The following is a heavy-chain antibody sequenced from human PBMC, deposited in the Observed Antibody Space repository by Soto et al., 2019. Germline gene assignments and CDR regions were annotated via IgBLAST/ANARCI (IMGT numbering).Heavy chain of an antibody. CDR1: GYTFTSYG. CDR3: ARVRDYYDSSHGSPDDY. Sequence: GASVKVSCKASGYTFTSYGISWVRQAPGQGLEWMGWISAYNGNTNYAQKLQGRVTMTTDTSTSTAYMELRSLRSDDTAVYYCARVRDYYDSSHGSPDDYWGQGTLVTVSS. J-gene: IGHJ4*02. CDR2: ISAYNGNT. V-gene: IGHV1-18*01. D-gene: IGHD3-22*01.